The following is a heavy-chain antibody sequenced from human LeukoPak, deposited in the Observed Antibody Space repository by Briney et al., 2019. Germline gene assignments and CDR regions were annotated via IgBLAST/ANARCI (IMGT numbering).Heavy chain of an antibody. V-gene: IGHV4-59*08. CDR1: GGSISSYY. CDR3: ARGGSATYDAFDI. Sequence: PSETLSLTCTVSGGSISSYYWSWIRQPPGKGLEWIGYIYYSGSTNYNPSLKSRVTISVDTSKNQFSLKLSSVTAADTAVYYCARGGSATYDAFDIWGHGTMVTVSS. J-gene: IGHJ3*02. CDR2: IYYSGST. D-gene: IGHD2-15*01.